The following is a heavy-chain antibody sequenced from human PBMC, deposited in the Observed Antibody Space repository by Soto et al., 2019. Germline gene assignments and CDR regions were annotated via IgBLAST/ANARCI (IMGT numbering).Heavy chain of an antibody. V-gene: IGHV1-46*03. D-gene: IGHD2-15*01. CDR2: INPSGGST. CDR3: AREYCSGGSCYWYFDY. CDR1: GYTFTSYY. J-gene: IGHJ4*02. Sequence: QVQLVQSGAEVKKPGASVKVSCKASGYTFTSYYMHWVRQAPGQELEWMGIINPSGGSTSYAQKFQGRVTMTRDTSTSTVYMELSSLRSEDTAVYYCAREYCSGGSCYWYFDYWGQGTLVTVSS.